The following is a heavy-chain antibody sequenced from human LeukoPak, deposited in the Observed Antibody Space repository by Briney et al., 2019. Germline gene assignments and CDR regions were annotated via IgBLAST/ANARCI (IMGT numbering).Heavy chain of an antibody. Sequence: GGSLRLSCAASGFTFSSYEMNWVRQAPGKGLEWVSYISSSGSTIYYADSVKGRFTISRDNAKNSLYLQMNSLRAEDTAVYYCARDRPTYYYDSSGYGDAFDIWGQGTMVTVSS. J-gene: IGHJ3*02. D-gene: IGHD3-22*01. V-gene: IGHV3-48*03. CDR1: GFTFSSYE. CDR2: ISSSGSTI. CDR3: ARDRPTYYYDSSGYGDAFDI.